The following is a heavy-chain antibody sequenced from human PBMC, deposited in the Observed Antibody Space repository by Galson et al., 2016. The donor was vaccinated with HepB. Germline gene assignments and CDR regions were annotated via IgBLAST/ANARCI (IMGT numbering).Heavy chain of an antibody. V-gene: IGHV3-30*03. J-gene: IGHJ4*02. CDR3: ARGGVLTIPFDY. CDR1: GFTFTDYY. CDR2: ISYDGSKK. Sequence: SLRLSCAASGFTFTDYYMSWIRQAPGKGLEWVAVISYDGSKKYYADSVKGRFTISRDNSKNTLYLQMNSLRAEDTAVYYCARGGVLTIPFDYWGQGTLVAVSS. D-gene: IGHD3-3*01.